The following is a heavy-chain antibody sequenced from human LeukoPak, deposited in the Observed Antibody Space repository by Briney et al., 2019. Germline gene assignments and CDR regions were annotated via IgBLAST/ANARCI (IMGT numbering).Heavy chain of an antibody. Sequence: SETLSLTCTVSGGSISSYYWGWIRQPAGKGLEWIGRIYTTGNTNYNPSLQSRVTMSVDTSKNQFSLKLSSVTAADTAVYYCARLLGYCSSTSCPYMDVWGKGTTVTVSS. CDR3: ARLLGYCSSTSCPYMDV. D-gene: IGHD2-2*01. CDR1: GGSISSYY. V-gene: IGHV4-4*07. J-gene: IGHJ6*03. CDR2: IYTTGNT.